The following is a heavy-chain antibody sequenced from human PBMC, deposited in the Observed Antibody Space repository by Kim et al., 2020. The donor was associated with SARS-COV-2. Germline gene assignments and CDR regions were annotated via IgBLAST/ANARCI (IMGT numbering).Heavy chain of an antibody. CDR2: INWNGDRR. Sequence: GGSLRLSCAASGLRFDDHGMSWVRQAPGKGLEWVSSINWNGDRRDYIESVKGRFTISRDNAKNALYLQMHSLRAEDTALYYCAKNLDSSGNYYYGMDVWGQGTTVTVSS. CDR3: AKNLDSSGNYYYGMDV. J-gene: IGHJ6*02. V-gene: IGHV3-20*04. CDR1: GLRFDDHG. D-gene: IGHD3-22*01.